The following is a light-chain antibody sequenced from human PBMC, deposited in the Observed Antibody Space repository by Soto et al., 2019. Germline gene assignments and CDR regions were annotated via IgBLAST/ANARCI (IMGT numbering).Light chain of an antibody. CDR1: SSDVGAYNY. CDR2: DVT. J-gene: IGLJ3*02. CDR3: SSYTSSSTVV. Sequence: QSALTQPASVSGSPGQSVTISCSGSSSDVGAYNYVSWYQRHPGKAPKLMIYDVTKRPSGVSNRFSGSKSGNTASLTISGLQAEDEADYFCSSYTSSSTVVFGGGTKVTVL. V-gene: IGLV2-14*01.